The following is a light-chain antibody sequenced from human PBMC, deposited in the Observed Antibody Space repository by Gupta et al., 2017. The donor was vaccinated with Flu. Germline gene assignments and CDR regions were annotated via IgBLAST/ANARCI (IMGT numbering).Light chain of an antibody. CDR1: ALPDQY. CDR3: QSGDRIGNYEL. Sequence: SYELTQPPSMSLSPGQTARITCAGDALPDQYVYWYQQKPGQAPLLVRYKDNERPSGIPERFSGSSSGTTATLNISGGQAEDEADYYCQSGDRIGNYELFGGGTKLTVL. V-gene: IGLV3-25*02. J-gene: IGLJ3*02. CDR2: KDN.